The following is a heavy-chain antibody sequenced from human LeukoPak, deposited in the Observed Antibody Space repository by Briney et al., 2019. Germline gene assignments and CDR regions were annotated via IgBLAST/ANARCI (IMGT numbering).Heavy chain of an antibody. V-gene: IGHV4-39*07. J-gene: IGHJ4*02. CDR3: ARGVGDDSSGYFPDY. CDR1: GGSISSSSYY. D-gene: IGHD3-22*01. CDR2: INHSGST. Sequence: SETLSLTCTVSGGSISSSSYYWGWIRQPPGKGLEWIGEINHSGSTNYNPSLKSRVTISVDTSKNQFSLKLSSVTAADTAVYYCARGVGDDSSGYFPDYWGQGTLVTVSS.